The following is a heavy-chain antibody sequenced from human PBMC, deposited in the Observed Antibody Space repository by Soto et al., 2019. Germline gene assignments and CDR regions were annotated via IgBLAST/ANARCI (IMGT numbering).Heavy chain of an antibody. Sequence: VKLVESGGGVVQPGGSLRLSCAASGFTFNIYGMHWVRQAPDKGLEWVALISYDGSNQYYADSVKGRFTISRDNSKNTLFLQMNSLRADDTAVYYCAKDQASGQGSFDSWGQGTLVTDSS. CDR2: ISYDGSNQ. CDR1: GFTFNIYG. J-gene: IGHJ4*02. V-gene: IGHV3-30*18. CDR3: AKDQASGQGSFDS.